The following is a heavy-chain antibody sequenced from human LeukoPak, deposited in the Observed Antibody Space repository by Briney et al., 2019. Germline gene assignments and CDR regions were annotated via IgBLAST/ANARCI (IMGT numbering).Heavy chain of an antibody. J-gene: IGHJ4*02. CDR1: GGSISSSSYY. CDR2: IYYSGST. CDR3: ARHRDRIVAAPYYFDY. Sequence: SETLSLTCTVSGGSISSSSYYWGWIRQPPGKGLEWIGSIYYSGSTYYNPSLKSRVTISVDTSKNQFSLKLSSVTAADTAVYYCARHRDRIVAAPYYFDYWGQGTLVTVSS. D-gene: IGHD6-13*01. V-gene: IGHV4-39*01.